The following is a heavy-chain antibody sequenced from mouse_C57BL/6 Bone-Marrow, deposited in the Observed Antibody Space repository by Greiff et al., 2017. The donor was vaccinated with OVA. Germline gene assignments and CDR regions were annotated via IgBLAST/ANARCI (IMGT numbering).Heavy chain of an antibody. J-gene: IGHJ2*01. CDR1: GFSLTSYA. CDR2: IWTGGGT. V-gene: IGHV2-9-1*01. CDR3: ASLYDGYQYYFDY. Sequence: VKLMESGPGLVAPSQSLSITCTVSGFSLTSYAISWVRQPPGKGLEWLGVIWTGGGTNYNSALKSRLSISKDNSKSQVFLKMNSLQTDDTAMYDCASLYDGYQYYFDYWGQGTTLTVSS. D-gene: IGHD2-3*01.